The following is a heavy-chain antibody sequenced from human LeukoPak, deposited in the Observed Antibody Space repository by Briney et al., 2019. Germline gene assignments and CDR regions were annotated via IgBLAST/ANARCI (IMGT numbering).Heavy chain of an antibody. V-gene: IGHV3-48*02. CDR2: ISSSSSTI. J-gene: IGHJ6*02. Sequence: GGSLRLSCAASGFTFSSINWVRQAPGKGLEWVSYISSSSSTIYYADSVKGRFTISRDNAKNSLYLQMNSLRDEDTAVYYCARDPVLYYDSSGPLGGYYGMDVWGQGTTVTVSS. D-gene: IGHD3-22*01. CDR3: ARDPVLYYDSSGPLGGYYGMDV. CDR1: GFTFSS.